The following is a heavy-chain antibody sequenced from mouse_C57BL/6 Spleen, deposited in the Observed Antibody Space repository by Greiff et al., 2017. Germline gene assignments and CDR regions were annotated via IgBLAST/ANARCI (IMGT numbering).Heavy chain of an antibody. V-gene: IGHV1-18*01. J-gene: IGHJ2*01. Sequence: VHVKQSGPELVKPGASVKIPCKASGYTFTDYNMDWVKQSHGKSLEWIGAINPNDGGTIYHQQFKGKATLTVDPSSSTAYMEHRSLTSEYTAFNYCARDGNFYLDDGGQGTTLTVAS. D-gene: IGHD2-1*01. CDR2: INPNDGGT. CDR3: ARDGNFYLDD. CDR1: GYTFTDYN.